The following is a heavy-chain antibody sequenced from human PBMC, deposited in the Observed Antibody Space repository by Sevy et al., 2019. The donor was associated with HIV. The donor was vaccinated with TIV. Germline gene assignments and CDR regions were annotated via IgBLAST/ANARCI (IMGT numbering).Heavy chain of an antibody. CDR3: ARAEGSIVGAHDAFDI. CDR2: IYSGGST. CDR1: GFTVSSNY. J-gene: IGHJ3*02. Sequence: GGSLRLSCAASGFTVSSNYMSWVRQAPGKGLEWVSVIYSGGSTYYADSVKGRFTISRDNSKNTLYLQMNSLGAEDTAVYYCARAEGSIVGAHDAFDIWGQGTMVTVSS. V-gene: IGHV3-53*01. D-gene: IGHD1-26*01.